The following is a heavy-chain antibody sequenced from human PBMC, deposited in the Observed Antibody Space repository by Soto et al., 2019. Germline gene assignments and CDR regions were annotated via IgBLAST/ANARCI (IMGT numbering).Heavy chain of an antibody. CDR1: GFTFDSHT. Sequence: QVQLVESGGGVVQPGRSLRLSCTASGFTFDSHTMHWVRQSPGKGLEWVALISFDGRLKYDSDSVKGRFSISRDNSKNTVFLEMNSLRPEDTAVYYCARTYSSSWNYLDYWGQGVQVIVSS. V-gene: IGHV3-30*04. J-gene: IGHJ4*02. D-gene: IGHD6-13*01. CDR2: ISFDGRLK. CDR3: ARTYSSSWNYLDY.